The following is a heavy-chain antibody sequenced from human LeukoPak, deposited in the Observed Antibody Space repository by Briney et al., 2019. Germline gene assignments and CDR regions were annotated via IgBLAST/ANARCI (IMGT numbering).Heavy chain of an antibody. CDR1: GGSISSSSYY. CDR3: ARERAPYYDFWSGYYTGSGAPYYMDV. Sequence: PSETLSLTCTVSGGSISSSSYYWGWIRQPPGKGLEWIGSIYYSGSTYYNPSLKSRVTISVDTSKNQFSLKLSSVTAADTAVYYCARERAPYYDFWSGYYTGSGAPYYMDVWGKGTTVTVSS. J-gene: IGHJ6*03. D-gene: IGHD3-3*01. CDR2: IYYSGST. V-gene: IGHV4-39*07.